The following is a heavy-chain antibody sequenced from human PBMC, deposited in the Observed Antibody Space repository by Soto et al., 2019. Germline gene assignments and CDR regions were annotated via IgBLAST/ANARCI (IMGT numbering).Heavy chain of an antibody. CDR3: AKVPWGSSRTGGFDC. CDR2: ITGGGNT. J-gene: IGHJ4*02. Sequence: EVHLLESGGGLVQPGGSLRLSCAASGFTFTTYAMNWVRQAPGKGLEWVSAITGGGNTYYADSVKGRFTISRDSFESTFYLKMNSLKAEDTAVYYCAKVPWGSSRTGGFDCWGQGSLVTVSS. CDR1: GFTFTTYA. D-gene: IGHD6-6*01. V-gene: IGHV3-23*01.